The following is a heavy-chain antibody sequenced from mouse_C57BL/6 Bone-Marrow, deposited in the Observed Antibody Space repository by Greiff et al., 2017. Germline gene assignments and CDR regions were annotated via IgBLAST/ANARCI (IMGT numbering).Heavy chain of an antibody. CDR3: ARGRGGTFAY. CDR2: IDPSDSYT. Sequence: QVQLQQPGAELVMPGASVKLSCKASGYTFTSYWMHWVKQRPGQGLEWIGEIDPSDSYTNYNQKFKGKATLTVDKSSSTAYMQLSSLTAEDSAVYYCARGRGGTFAYWGQGTLVTVSA. V-gene: IGHV1-69*01. J-gene: IGHJ3*01. CDR1: GYTFTSYW. D-gene: IGHD4-1*01.